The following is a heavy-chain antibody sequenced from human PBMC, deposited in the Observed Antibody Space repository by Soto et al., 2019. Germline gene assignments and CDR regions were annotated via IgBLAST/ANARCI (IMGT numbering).Heavy chain of an antibody. Sequence: ASVKVSCKASGYTFTGYYMHWVRQAPGQGLEWMGWINPNSGGTNYAQKFQGRVTMTRDTSISTAYMELSRLRSDDTAVYYCAREYYYDSSVAYWGQGTLVTVPS. V-gene: IGHV1-2*02. J-gene: IGHJ4*02. CDR1: GYTFTGYY. CDR2: INPNSGGT. D-gene: IGHD3-22*01. CDR3: AREYYYDSSVAY.